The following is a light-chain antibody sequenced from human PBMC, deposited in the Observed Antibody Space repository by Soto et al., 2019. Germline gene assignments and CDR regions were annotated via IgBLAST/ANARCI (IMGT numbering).Light chain of an antibody. CDR3: QQYNSYVWT. CDR2: DAS. J-gene: IGKJ1*01. V-gene: IGKV1-5*01. Sequence: DIQMTQFPSTLSASVGDRVTITCRASQSISSSLAWYQQKPGKAPKLLIYDASRLESGVPSRFSGSGSGTEFTLSVSSLQPDDFAAYYCQQYNSYVWTFGQGTKVDI. CDR1: QSISSS.